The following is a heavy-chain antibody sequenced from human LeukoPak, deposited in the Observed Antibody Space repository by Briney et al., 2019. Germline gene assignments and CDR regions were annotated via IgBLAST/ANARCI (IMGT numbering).Heavy chain of an antibody. CDR1: GGSISNYY. Sequence: SETLSLTCTVSGGSISNYYWSWIRQPPGKGLEWIWYIYYSGSTKYNPSLKSRVTISVDTSKNQFSLKLSSVTAADTAVYYCARSGVPQRWGQGTLVTVSS. J-gene: IGHJ4*02. CDR2: IYYSGST. D-gene: IGHD7-27*01. V-gene: IGHV4-59*01. CDR3: ARSGVPQR.